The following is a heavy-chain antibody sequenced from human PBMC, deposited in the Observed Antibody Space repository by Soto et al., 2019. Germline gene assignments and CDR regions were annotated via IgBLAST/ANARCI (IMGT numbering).Heavy chain of an antibody. J-gene: IGHJ4*02. CDR2: ISGSGGTT. CDR1: GFTFSNYA. V-gene: IGHV3-23*01. CDR3: AHVFVETGSNSGWPWSFHY. Sequence: EVQLLESGGGLVQPGRSLRLSCAASGFTFSNYAMSWVRQAPGQGLDWVSAISGSGGTTYYADSVKGRFTISRDNSKNTLFLQMNSLRAEDAAVYYCAHVFVETGSNSGWPWSFHYWGQGTLVTVSS. D-gene: IGHD6-25*01.